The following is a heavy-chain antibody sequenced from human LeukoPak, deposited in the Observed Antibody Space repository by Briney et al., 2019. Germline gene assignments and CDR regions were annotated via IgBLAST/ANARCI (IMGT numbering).Heavy chain of an antibody. CDR2: MNPNSGNT. CDR1: GGTFSSYA. J-gene: IGHJ5*02. D-gene: IGHD3-22*01. CDR3: ARDGVNDSSGYYYDGWFDP. V-gene: IGHV1-8*02. Sequence: ASVKVSCKASGGTFSSYAISWVRQAPGQGLEWMGWMNPNSGNTGYAQKFQGRVTMTRNTSISTAYMELSSLRSEDTAVYYCARDGVNDSSGYYYDGWFDPWGQGTLVTVSS.